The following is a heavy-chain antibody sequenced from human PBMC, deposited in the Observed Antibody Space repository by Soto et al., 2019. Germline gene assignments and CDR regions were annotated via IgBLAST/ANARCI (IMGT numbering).Heavy chain of an antibody. V-gene: IGHV4-39*07. J-gene: IGHJ5*02. CDR2: IYYSGST. D-gene: IGHD2-2*01. Sequence: PSEALSLPCPVSGCSISSSSYYWGWIRQPPGKGLEWIGSIYYSGSTYYNPSLKSRVTISVDTSKNQFSLKLSSVTAADTAVYYCARWAPWGVVVPAAIYWFDPWGQGTLVTVSS. CDR3: ARWAPWGVVVPAAIYWFDP. CDR1: GCSISSSSYY.